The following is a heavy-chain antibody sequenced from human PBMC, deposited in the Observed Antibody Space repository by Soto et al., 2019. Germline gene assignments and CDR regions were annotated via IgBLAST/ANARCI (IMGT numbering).Heavy chain of an antibody. CDR1: GFTLDDYT. V-gene: IGHV3-43*01. CDR2: ISWDGGST. Sequence: GGSLRLSCAASGFTLDDYTMHWVRQAPGKGLEWVSLISWDGGSTYYADSVKGRFTISRDNSKNSLYLQMNSLRTEDTALYYCAKVEGYDTSGGFGMDVWGQGTTVTVSS. J-gene: IGHJ6*02. CDR3: AKVEGYDTSGGFGMDV. D-gene: IGHD3-22*01.